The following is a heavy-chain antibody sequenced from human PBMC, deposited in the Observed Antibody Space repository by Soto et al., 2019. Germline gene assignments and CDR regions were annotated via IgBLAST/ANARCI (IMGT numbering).Heavy chain of an antibody. J-gene: IGHJ5*02. CDR1: RYTFTSYG. V-gene: IGHV1-18*01. Sequence: QGQLVQSGAEVKKPGASVKVSCKASRYTFTSYGIRWVRQAPGQGLEWMGWISAYNGNTNYAQKLQGRVTITTDTSTSTAYMELRSRRSDDTAVEYCARIRSSSWYSAIDWFDPWGQGTLVTVSS. CDR2: ISAYNGNT. D-gene: IGHD6-13*01. CDR3: ARIRSSSWYSAIDWFDP.